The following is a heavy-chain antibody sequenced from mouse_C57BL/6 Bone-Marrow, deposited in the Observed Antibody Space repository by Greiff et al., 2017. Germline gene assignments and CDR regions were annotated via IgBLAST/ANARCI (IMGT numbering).Heavy chain of an antibody. D-gene: IGHD1-1*01. Sequence: EVQLKESGPGLVKPSQSLSLTCSVTGYSITSGYYWNWLRQFPGNKLEWMGYISYDGSNNYNPSLKNRISITRDSSKNQFFLKLNSVTTEDTATYYCARVKTLRNYARDYWGQGTSVTVSS. CDR1: GYSITSGYY. V-gene: IGHV3-6*01. CDR2: ISYDGSN. CDR3: ARVKTLRNYARDY. J-gene: IGHJ4*01.